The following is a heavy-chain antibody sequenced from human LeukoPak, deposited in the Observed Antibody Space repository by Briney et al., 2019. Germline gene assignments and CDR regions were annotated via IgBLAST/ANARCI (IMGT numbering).Heavy chain of an antibody. CDR1: GFTFSNSW. J-gene: IGHJ4*02. Sequence: PGGSLRLSCVASGFTFSNSWMHWVRQAPGKGLEWVSVIYSGGSTYYADSVKGRFTITRDNSKNTQYLQMNTLRAEDTAVYYCAKAAWYYYDSSGYYSDYWGQGTLVTVSS. V-gene: IGHV3-53*01. D-gene: IGHD3-22*01. CDR3: AKAAWYYYDSSGYYSDY. CDR2: IYSGGST.